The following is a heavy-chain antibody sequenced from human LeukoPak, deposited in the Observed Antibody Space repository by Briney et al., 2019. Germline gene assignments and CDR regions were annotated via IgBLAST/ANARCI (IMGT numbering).Heavy chain of an antibody. V-gene: IGHV3-53*01. CDR1: GFTVTTKS. Sequence: GGSLRLSCAASGFTVTTKSMAWVRQAPGRGLEWVSVFYSPGSTYYADSVHGRFTISRDNSLNTLFLQMNSLRVEDTAVYYCASDFGYWGQGTLVTVSS. CDR2: FYSPGST. J-gene: IGHJ4*02. CDR3: ASDFGY.